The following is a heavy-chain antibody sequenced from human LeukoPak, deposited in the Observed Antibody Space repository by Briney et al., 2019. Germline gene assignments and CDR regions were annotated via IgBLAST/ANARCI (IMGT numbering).Heavy chain of an antibody. D-gene: IGHD2-8*02. CDR2: ISSSGSTI. CDR1: GFTFSSYE. CDR3: ARRAGYCLDP. J-gene: IGHJ5*02. Sequence: GGSLRLSCAASGFTFSSYEMNWVRQAPGKGLEWVSYISSSGSTIYYADSVKGRFTLSRDNAKNSLYLQMNSLRAEDTAVYYCARRAGYCLDPGGQGTLVTVSS. V-gene: IGHV3-48*03.